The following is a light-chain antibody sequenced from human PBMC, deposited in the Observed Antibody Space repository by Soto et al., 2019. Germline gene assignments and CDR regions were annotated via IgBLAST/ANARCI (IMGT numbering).Light chain of an antibody. CDR1: SSNIGGNS. Sequence: QSVLTQPPSVSAAPGQKVTISCSGSSSNIGGNSVSWYQQLPGTAPRLLIYDDNKRPSGIPDRFSGSKSGTSATLGITGVQTGDEADYYCGSWDSSLSAYVFGTGTQVTVL. V-gene: IGLV1-51*01. CDR2: DDN. CDR3: GSWDSSLSAYV. J-gene: IGLJ1*01.